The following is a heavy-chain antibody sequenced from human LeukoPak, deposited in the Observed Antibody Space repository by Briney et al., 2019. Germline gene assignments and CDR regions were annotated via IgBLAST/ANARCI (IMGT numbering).Heavy chain of an antibody. Sequence: PSETLSLTCTVSGGSIGSYYWSWIRQPAGKGLEWIGRIYISGSTNYNPSLKSRVTMSVDTSKNQFSLKLSSVTAADTAVYYCARDRGTWNDDGFDYWGQGTLVTVSP. D-gene: IGHD1-1*01. J-gene: IGHJ4*02. CDR3: ARDRGTWNDDGFDY. CDR1: GGSIGSYY. CDR2: IYISGST. V-gene: IGHV4-4*07.